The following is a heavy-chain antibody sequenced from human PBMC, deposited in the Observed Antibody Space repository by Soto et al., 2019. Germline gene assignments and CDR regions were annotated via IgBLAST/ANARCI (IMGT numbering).Heavy chain of an antibody. CDR3: ARTTVTTYWFDP. V-gene: IGHV3-74*01. CDR2: INSDGSST. Sequence: EVQLVESGGGLVQPGGSLRLSCAASGFTFSSYWMHWVRQAPGKGLVWVSRINSDGSSTSYADSVKGRFTISRDNAKNTLYLQMNSLGAEDTAVYYCARTTVTTYWFDPWGQGTLVTVSS. D-gene: IGHD4-17*01. CDR1: GFTFSSYW. J-gene: IGHJ5*02.